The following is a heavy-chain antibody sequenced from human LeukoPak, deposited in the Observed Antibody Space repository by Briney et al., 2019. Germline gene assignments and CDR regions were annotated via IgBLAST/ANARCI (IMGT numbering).Heavy chain of an antibody. J-gene: IGHJ4*02. V-gene: IGHV3-48*01. CDR3: ARAGLRFLEWLADY. D-gene: IGHD3-3*01. Sequence: PGGSLRLSCAASGFTFSSYSMNWVRQAPGKGLEWVSYISSSSSTIYYADSVKGRFTISRDNAKNSLYLQMNSLRAEDTAVYYCARAGLRFLEWLADYWGQGTLVTVSS. CDR1: GFTFSSYS. CDR2: ISSSSSTI.